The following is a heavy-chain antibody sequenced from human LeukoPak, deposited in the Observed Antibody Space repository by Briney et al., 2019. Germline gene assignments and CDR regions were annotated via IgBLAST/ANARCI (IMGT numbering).Heavy chain of an antibody. J-gene: IGHJ4*02. Sequence: GGSLRLSCAASGFTFSDHYIDWVRQAPGRGLEWVASINQDESEKYYVDSVKGRFIISRDNAKNSLYLQMNSLRPEDTAVYYSADGTTPDYWGQGTLVTVSS. CDR1: GFTFSDHY. V-gene: IGHV3-7*01. CDR3: ADGTTPDY. CDR2: INQDESEK. D-gene: IGHD2/OR15-2a*01.